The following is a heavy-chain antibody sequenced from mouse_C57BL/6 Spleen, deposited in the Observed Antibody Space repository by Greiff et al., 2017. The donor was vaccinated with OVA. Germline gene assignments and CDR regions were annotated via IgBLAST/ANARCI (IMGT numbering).Heavy chain of an antibody. CDR3: ATLLDSSSPQYYFDY. D-gene: IGHD3-2*02. Sequence: VQLQQSGAELVKPGASVKLSCTASGFNIKDYYMHWVKQRTEQGLEWIGRIDPEDGETKYAPKFQGKATITADTSSNTAYLQLSSLTSEDTAVYYCATLLDSSSPQYYFDYWGQGTTLTVSS. CDR2: IDPEDGET. CDR1: GFNIKDYY. J-gene: IGHJ2*01. V-gene: IGHV14-2*01.